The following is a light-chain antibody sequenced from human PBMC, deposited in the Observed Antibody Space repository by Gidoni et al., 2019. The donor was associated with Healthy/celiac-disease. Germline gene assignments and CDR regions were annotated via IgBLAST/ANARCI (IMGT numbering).Light chain of an antibody. J-gene: IGKJ1*01. CDR3: QQSYSTPKT. Sequence: DIQMPQPPSSLSASVGDRVTITCRASQSISSYLNWYQQKPGKAPKLLIYAASSLQSGVPSRFSGSGSGTDFTLTISSLQPEDFATYYCQQSYSTPKTFGQGTKVEIK. V-gene: IGKV1-39*01. CDR2: AAS. CDR1: QSISSY.